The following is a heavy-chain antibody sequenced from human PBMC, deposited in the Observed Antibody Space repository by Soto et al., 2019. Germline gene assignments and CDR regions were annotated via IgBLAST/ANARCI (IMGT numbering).Heavy chain of an antibody. CDR1: GFTFSSYG. Sequence: QVQLVESGGGVVQPGRSLRLSCAASGFTFSSYGMHWVRQAPGKGLEWVAVIWYDGSNKYYADSVKGRFTISRDNSKNTLYLQMNSRRAEDTAVYYCAREGPNYYGSGNLGAVDYWGQGTLVTVSS. J-gene: IGHJ4*02. D-gene: IGHD3-10*01. CDR3: AREGPNYYGSGNLGAVDY. CDR2: IWYDGSNK. V-gene: IGHV3-33*01.